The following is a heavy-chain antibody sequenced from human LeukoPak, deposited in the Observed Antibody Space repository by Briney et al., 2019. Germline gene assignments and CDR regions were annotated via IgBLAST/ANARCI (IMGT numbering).Heavy chain of an antibody. J-gene: IGHJ6*03. CDR1: GVSISSSNSY. D-gene: IGHD6-13*01. CDR2: IYYSGST. V-gene: IGHV4-39*01. Sequence: MPSETLSLTCTVSGVSISSSNSYWGWICQPPGKGPEWIGSIYYSGSTHYNPSLKSRVTISVDTSKHQFSLNLSSVTAADTAVYYCARHSYTSTWYPYVEYYYYTDVWGKGTTVTISS. CDR3: ARHSYTSTWYPYVEYYYYTDV.